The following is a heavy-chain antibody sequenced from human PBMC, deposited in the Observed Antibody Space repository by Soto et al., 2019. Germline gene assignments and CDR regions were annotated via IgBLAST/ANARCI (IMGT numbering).Heavy chain of an antibody. CDR3: AKLPRYFGHSY. Sequence: GGSLRLSCAASGFTFSSYAMRWVRQAPGKGLEWVSAISGSGGSTYYAHSVKGRFTISIDNSKNTLYLQMNSLRAEDTAVYYCAKLPRYFGHSYWGQGTLVTVSS. CDR2: ISGSGGST. CDR1: GFTFSSYA. D-gene: IGHD3-9*01. V-gene: IGHV3-23*01. J-gene: IGHJ4*02.